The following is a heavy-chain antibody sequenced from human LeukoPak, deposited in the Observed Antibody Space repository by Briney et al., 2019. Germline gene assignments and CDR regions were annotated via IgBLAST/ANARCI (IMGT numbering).Heavy chain of an antibody. J-gene: IGHJ5*02. V-gene: IGHV3-23*01. CDR3: AKVGGYSYGYNWFDP. Sequence: GGSLRLYCAASGFTFSSYAMSWVRQAPGKGLEWVPDISGSGGSTYYADSVKGRFTIPRDNSKNTLYLQMNSLRAEDTAVYYCAKVGGYSYGYNWFDPWGQGTLVTVSS. CDR1: GFTFSSYA. CDR2: ISGSGGST. D-gene: IGHD5-18*01.